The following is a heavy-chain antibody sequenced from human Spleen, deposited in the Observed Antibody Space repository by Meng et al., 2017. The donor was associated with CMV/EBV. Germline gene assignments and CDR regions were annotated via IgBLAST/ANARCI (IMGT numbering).Heavy chain of an antibody. D-gene: IGHD6-19*01. J-gene: IGHJ3*02. V-gene: IGHV1-46*01. CDR2: INPRGGST. CDR3: ARDRIAEAGFDAVDI. Sequence: GYTFTNYYMHWVRQAPGQGLEWMGIINPRGGSTSYAQKFEGRVTMTADTSTTTVYMGLSSLRSEDTAVYYCARDRIAEAGFDAVDIWGQGTVVTVSS. CDR1: GYTFTNYY.